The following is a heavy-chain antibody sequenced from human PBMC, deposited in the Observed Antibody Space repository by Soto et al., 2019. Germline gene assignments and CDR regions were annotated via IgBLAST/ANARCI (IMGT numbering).Heavy chain of an antibody. CDR1: GFTFSSYS. D-gene: IGHD3-16*02. Sequence: GGSLRLSCAASGFTFSSYSMNWVRQAPGKGLEWVSYISSSSSTIYYADSVKGRFTISRDNAKNSLYLQMNSLRAEDTAVYYCARAYRMITFGGVIVSPDYWGQGTLVTVSS. V-gene: IGHV3-48*01. CDR3: ARAYRMITFGGVIVSPDY. CDR2: ISSSSSTI. J-gene: IGHJ4*02.